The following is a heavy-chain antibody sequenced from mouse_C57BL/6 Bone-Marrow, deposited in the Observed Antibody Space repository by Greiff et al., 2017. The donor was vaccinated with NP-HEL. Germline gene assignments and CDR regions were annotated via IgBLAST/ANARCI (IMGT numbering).Heavy chain of an antibody. D-gene: IGHD2-3*01. CDR3: ATGKDGYYAMDY. J-gene: IGHJ4*01. V-gene: IGHV1-80*01. Sequence: QVQLQQSGAELVKPGASVKISCKASGYAFSSYWMNWVKQRPGKGLEWIGQIYPGDGDTNYNGKFKGKATLTADKSSSTAYMQLSSLTSEDSAVYFCATGKDGYYAMDYWGQGTSVTVSS. CDR1: GYAFSSYW. CDR2: IYPGDGDT.